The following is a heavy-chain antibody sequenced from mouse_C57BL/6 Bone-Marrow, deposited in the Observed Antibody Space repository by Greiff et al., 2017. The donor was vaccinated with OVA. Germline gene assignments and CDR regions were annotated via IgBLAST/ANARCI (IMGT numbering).Heavy chain of an antibody. J-gene: IGHJ2*01. V-gene: IGHV1-81*01. CDR2: IYPRSGNT. CDR3: ARVETCLYYFDY. CDR1: GYTFTSYG. Sequence: QVHVKQSGAELARPGASVKLSCKASGYTFTSYGISWVKQRTGQGLEWIGEIYPRSGNTYYNEKFKGKATLTADKSSSTAYIELRSLTSEDSAVYFCARVETCLYYFDYWGRGTTLTVSS.